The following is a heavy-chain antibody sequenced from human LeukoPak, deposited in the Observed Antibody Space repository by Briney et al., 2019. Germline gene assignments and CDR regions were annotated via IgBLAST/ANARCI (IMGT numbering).Heavy chain of an antibody. J-gene: IGHJ4*02. V-gene: IGHV1-18*01. CDR3: ARAPLGYADFNYFDY. Sequence: GASVKVSCKASGYTFTSYGISWVRQAPGQGLEWMAWISAYNGNTNYAQKLQGRVTMTTDTSTSTAYMELRSLRSDDTAVYYCARAPLGYADFNYFDYWGQGTLVTVSS. D-gene: IGHD4-17*01. CDR1: GYTFTSYG. CDR2: ISAYNGNT.